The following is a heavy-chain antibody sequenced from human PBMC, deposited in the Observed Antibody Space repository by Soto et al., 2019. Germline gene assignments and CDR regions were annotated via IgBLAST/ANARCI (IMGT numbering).Heavy chain of an antibody. D-gene: IGHD4-17*01. J-gene: IGHJ3*02. CDR1: GGSISSYY. Sequence: SETLSLTCTVSGGSISSYYWSWIRQPPGKGLEWIGYIYYSGSTNYNPSLKSRVTISVDTSKNQFSLKLCSVTAADTAVYYCARQRDYGDYGAAFDIWGQGTMVTVSS. CDR2: IYYSGST. V-gene: IGHV4-59*08. CDR3: ARQRDYGDYGAAFDI.